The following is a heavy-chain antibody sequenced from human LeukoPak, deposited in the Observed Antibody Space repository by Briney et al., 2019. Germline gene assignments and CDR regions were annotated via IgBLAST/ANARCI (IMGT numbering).Heavy chain of an antibody. J-gene: IGHJ4*02. CDR3: AKGGSYLFGY. CDR1: GGSLSSGSW. V-gene: IGHV4-4*02. D-gene: IGHD1-26*01. CDR2: THHNGKT. Sequence: PSGTLSLTCAVSGGSLSSGSWWSWFRQPPGKGLEWIGETHHNGKTNYNPSLKSRVTISVDKSKNQFSVELSSVTAADTAVYYCAKGGSYLFGYWGQGTLVTVSS.